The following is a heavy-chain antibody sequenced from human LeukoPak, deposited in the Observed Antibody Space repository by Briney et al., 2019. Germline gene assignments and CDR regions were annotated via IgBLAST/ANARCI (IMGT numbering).Heavy chain of an antibody. CDR1: GGSFSSYA. CDR3: ARSYYGSGNWFDP. J-gene: IGHJ5*02. V-gene: IGHV1-69*06. D-gene: IGHD3-10*01. Sequence: SVKVSCKASGGSFSSYAISWVRQAPGQGLEWMGGIIPIFGTANYAQKFQGRVTITADKSTSTAYMELSSLRSEDTAVYYCARSYYGSGNWFDPWGQGTLVTVSS. CDR2: IIPIFGTA.